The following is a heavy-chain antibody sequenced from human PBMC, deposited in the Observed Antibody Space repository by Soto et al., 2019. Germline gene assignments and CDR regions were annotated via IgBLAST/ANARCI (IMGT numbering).Heavy chain of an antibody. CDR3: ATQDHLASHYYYYGMDV. D-gene: IGHD2-15*01. CDR1: GFTFSDYY. V-gene: IGHV3-11*01. CDR2: ISSSGSTI. J-gene: IGHJ6*02. Sequence: GGSLRLSCAASGFTFSDYYMSWIRQAPGKGLEWVSYISSSGSTIYYADSVKGRFTISRDNAKNSLYLQMNSLRAEDTAVYYCATQDHLASHYYYYGMDVWGQGTTVTVSS.